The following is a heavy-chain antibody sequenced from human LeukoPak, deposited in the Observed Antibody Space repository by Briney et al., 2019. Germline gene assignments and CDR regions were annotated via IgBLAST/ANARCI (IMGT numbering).Heavy chain of an antibody. CDR2: ISYDGSNK. CDR1: GFTFSSYA. CDR3: ASGGGSYVGYYYFDY. V-gene: IGHV3-30-3*01. D-gene: IGHD1-26*01. J-gene: IGHJ4*02. Sequence: PGGSPRLSCAASGFTFSSYAMHWVRQAPGKGLEWVAVISYDGSNKYYADSVKGRFTISRDNSKNTLYLQMNSLRAEDTAVYYCASGGGSYVGYYYFDYWGQGTLVTVSS.